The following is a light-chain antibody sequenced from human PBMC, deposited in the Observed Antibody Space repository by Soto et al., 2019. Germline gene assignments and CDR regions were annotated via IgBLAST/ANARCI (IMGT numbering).Light chain of an antibody. CDR2: NTF. CDR3: QQYNNWPYT. V-gene: IGKV3-15*01. CDR1: QSVSSN. Sequence: EIVMTQSPATLSVFPGERATLSCRASQSVSSNLVWYQQKPGQAPKLLIYNTFTRATGIPVRFSGSGSGTEFTLTISSLQSEDLAVYYCQQYNNWPYTFGQGTKLDI. J-gene: IGKJ2*01.